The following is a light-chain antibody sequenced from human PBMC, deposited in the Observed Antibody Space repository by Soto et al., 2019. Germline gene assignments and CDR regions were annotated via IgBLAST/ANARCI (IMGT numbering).Light chain of an antibody. V-gene: IGKV3-20*01. CDR1: QSVSNKY. J-gene: IGKJ2*01. CDR3: QQYGSSPPYT. CDR2: GSS. Sequence: EVGLTQSPGTPSLSPGERATLACRASQSVSNKYLAWYQQKPGQAPRLLIFGSSDIATGIPARFSGSGSGTDSTLTISRLETEDFAVYYCQQYGSSPPYTFGQSTQMEI.